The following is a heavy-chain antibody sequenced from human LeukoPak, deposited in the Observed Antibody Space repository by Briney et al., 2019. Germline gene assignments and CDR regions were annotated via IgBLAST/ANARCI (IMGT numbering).Heavy chain of an antibody. CDR3: ARGGRVGYSSGWSIDS. V-gene: IGHV4-34*01. Sequence: PSETLSLTCAVYSGSFSSYQWTWIRQPPGKGLEGSGEINDSGSTNSHPSLKSRVTISVNTSNNQFSLKLSSEADADMDVYYCARGGRVGYSSGWSIDSWGRGTLVSLSS. D-gene: IGHD6-19*01. J-gene: IGHJ4*02. CDR2: INDSGST. CDR1: SGSFSSYQ.